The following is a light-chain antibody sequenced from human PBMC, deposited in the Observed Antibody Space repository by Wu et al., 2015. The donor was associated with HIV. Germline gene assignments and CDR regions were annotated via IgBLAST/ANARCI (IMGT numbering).Light chain of an antibody. CDR2: KAS. J-gene: IGKJ2*01. CDR1: QSISTW. CDR3: QQYNSPGT. V-gene: IGKV1-5*03. Sequence: DIQMTQSPSTLSASVGDRVTITCRASQSISTWLAWYQQKPGKAPKLLIYKASSLESGAPSRFSGSGYETEFTLTISSLQPDDIATYYCQQYNSPGTFGQGTKLEIK.